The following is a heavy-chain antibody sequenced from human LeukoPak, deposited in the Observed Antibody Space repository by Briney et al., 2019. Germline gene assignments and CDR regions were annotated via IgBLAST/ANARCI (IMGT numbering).Heavy chain of an antibody. V-gene: IGHV4-59*01. CDR3: VSHTGGNIDAFDI. J-gene: IGHJ3*02. Sequence: SETLSLTCTASGVSISSYYWSWIRQPPGKGLEWIGCIYYSGSTNYNPSLKSRVTISVETTKNKFSLKLSSRTAADTAVYYCVSHTGGNIDAFDIWGQARILTASS. D-gene: IGHD4-23*01. CDR1: GVSISSYY. CDR2: IYYSGST.